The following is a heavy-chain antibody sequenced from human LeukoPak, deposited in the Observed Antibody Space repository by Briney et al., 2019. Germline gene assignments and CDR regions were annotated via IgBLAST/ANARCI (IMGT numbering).Heavy chain of an antibody. CDR1: GGSISSSSYY. Sequence: SETLSLTCTVSGGSISSSSYYWGWIRQPPGKGLEWIGSIYYSGSTYYNPSLKSRVTISVDRSKNQFSLKLSSVTAADTAVYYCARDPVWYFDLWGRGTLVTVSS. J-gene: IGHJ2*01. CDR2: IYYSGST. V-gene: IGHV4-39*07. CDR3: ARDPVWYFDL.